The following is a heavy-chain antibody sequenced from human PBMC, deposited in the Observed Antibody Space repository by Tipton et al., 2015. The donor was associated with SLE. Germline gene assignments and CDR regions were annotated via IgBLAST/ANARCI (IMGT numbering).Heavy chain of an antibody. D-gene: IGHD5-18*01. J-gene: IGHJ4*02. CDR3: ARDRWAGYTSGIADY. V-gene: IGHV3-30*03. CDR1: GFIFSNYE. Sequence: SLRLSCAASGFIFSNYEMNWVRQAPGRGLEWVAVISHDGTKAVYTASVKGRFIVSRDNAKNTLSLQMNSLRVEDTAVYYCARDRWAGYTSGIADYWGQGTLVPVS. CDR2: ISHDGTKA.